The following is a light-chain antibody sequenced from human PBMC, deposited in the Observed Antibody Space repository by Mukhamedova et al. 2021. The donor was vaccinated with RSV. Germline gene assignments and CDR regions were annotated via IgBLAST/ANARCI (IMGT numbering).Light chain of an antibody. V-gene: IGLV3-21*01. CDR2: YDS. Sequence: GGNNIGSKSVHWYQQKPGQAPVLVIYYDSDRPSGIPERFSGSNSGTTATLTISRVEAGDSAAYSCQGWERSSDLVFGVGTKLSF. J-gene: IGLJ2*01. CDR1: NIGSKS. CDR3: QGWERSSDLV.